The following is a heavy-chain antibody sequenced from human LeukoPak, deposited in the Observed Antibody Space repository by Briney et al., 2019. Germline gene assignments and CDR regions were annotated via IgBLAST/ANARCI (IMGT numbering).Heavy chain of an antibody. CDR3: AKSRSHSSAWYGSDFDY. V-gene: IGHV3-23*01. D-gene: IGHD6-19*01. J-gene: IGHJ4*02. Sequence: GGSLRLSCAASGFTFSSYVMSWVRQAPGKGLEWVSGISGSDGSTYYADSVKGRSTISRDNSNNTLYLQMNSLRAEDTALYYCAKSRSHSSAWYGSDFDYWGQGTLVTVSS. CDR1: GFTFSSYV. CDR2: ISGSDGST.